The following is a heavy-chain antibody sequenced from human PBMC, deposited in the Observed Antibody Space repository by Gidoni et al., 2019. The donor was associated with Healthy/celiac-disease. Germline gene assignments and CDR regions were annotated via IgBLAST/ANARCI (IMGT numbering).Heavy chain of an antibody. CDR1: GFSLNARMG. CDR3: ARISIVGATFFLDY. V-gene: IGHV2-26*01. D-gene: IGHD1-26*01. Sequence: QVTLKASGPVLVKPTETLTLTCTVSGFSLNARMGVSWIRQPPGKALEWLAHIFSNDEKSYSTSLKSRLTISKDTSKSQVVITMTNMDPVDTAKYYCARISIVGATFFLDYWGQGTLVTVSS. CDR2: IFSNDEK. J-gene: IGHJ4*02.